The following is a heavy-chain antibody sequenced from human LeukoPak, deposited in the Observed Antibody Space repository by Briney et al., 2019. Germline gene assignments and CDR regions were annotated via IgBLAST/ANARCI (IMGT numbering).Heavy chain of an antibody. D-gene: IGHD2-21*02. CDR2: ISYDGSNK. Sequence: GGSLRLSCAASGFTFSTYVMHWVRQAPGKGLEWVAVISYDGSNKYYADSVKGRFTISRDNSKNTLYLQMNSLRAEDTAVYYCAKEAAYCTGDCYSGSDYWGQGTLVTVSS. CDR3: AKEAAYCTGDCYSGSDY. V-gene: IGHV3-30*18. CDR1: GFTFSTYV. J-gene: IGHJ4*02.